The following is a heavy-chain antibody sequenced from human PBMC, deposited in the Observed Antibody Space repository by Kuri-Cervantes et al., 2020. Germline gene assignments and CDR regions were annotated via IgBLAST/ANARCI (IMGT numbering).Heavy chain of an antibody. V-gene: IGHV3-53*01. CDR3: ARAPRSPAAAADFDY. Sequence: GESLKISCAASGFTVSSNYMSWVRQAPGKGLEWVSVIYSGGSTYYADSVKGRFTISRDNSKNTLYLQMNSLRAEDTAVYYCARAPRSPAAAADFDYWGQGTLVTVSS. CDR1: GFTVSSNY. D-gene: IGHD6-13*01. J-gene: IGHJ4*02. CDR2: IYSGGST.